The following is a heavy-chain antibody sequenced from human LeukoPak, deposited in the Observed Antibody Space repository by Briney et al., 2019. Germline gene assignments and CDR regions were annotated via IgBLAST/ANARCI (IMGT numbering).Heavy chain of an antibody. D-gene: IGHD1-14*01. CDR2: IYYSGST. Sequence: PSETLSLTCTVSGGSISSYYWSWIRQPPGKRLEWIGYIYYSGSTNYNPSLKSRVTISVDTSKNQFSLKLSSVTAADTAVYYCARSGPTGNLDYWGQGTLVTVSS. CDR1: GGSISSYY. J-gene: IGHJ4*02. V-gene: IGHV4-59*08. CDR3: ARSGPTGNLDY.